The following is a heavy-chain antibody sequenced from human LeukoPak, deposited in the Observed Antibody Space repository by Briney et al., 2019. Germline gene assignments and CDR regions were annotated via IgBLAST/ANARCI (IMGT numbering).Heavy chain of an antibody. V-gene: IGHV1-2*02. CDR3: ARLQLEGQQQDY. Sequence: ASVKVSCKASGCTFTGYYMHWVRQAPGQGLEWMGWINPNSGGTNYAQKFQGRVTMTRDTSISTAYMELSRLRSDDTAVYYCARLQLEGQQQDYWGQGTLVTVSS. D-gene: IGHD1-1*01. J-gene: IGHJ4*02. CDR1: GCTFTGYY. CDR2: INPNSGGT.